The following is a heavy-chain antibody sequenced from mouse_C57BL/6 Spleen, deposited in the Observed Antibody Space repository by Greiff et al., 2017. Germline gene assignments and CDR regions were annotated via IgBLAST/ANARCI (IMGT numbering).Heavy chain of an antibody. V-gene: IGHV3-6*01. CDR1: GYSITSGYY. J-gene: IGHJ2*01. CDR2: ISYDGSN. Sequence: EVQLQQSGPGLVKPSQSLSLTCSVTGYSITSGYYWNWFRQFPGNKLEWMGYISYDGSNNYNPPLRIRISITRDTSKNQFFLKLNSVTNEDTATYYYARGATVVAPDFAYRGQGTTLTVS. CDR3: ARGATVVAPDFAY. D-gene: IGHD1-1*01.